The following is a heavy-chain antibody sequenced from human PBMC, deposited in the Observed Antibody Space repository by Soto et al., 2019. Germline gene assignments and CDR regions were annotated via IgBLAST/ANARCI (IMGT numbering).Heavy chain of an antibody. J-gene: IGHJ4*02. Sequence: PSETLSHTGTVSGGSTSGDYWSWIRQPPGKGLEWIGYIYYSGSTNYNPSLKSRVTISVDTSKNQFSLKLSSVTAADTAVYYCARHGGITGTRPLDYWGQGTLFTVSS. CDR1: GGSTSGDY. V-gene: IGHV4-59*08. D-gene: IGHD1-20*01. CDR3: ARHGGITGTRPLDY. CDR2: IYYSGST.